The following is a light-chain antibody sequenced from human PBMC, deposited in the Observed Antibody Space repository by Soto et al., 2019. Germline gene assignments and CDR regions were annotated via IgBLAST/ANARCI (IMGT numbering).Light chain of an antibody. V-gene: IGKV3-20*01. Sequence: EIVLTQSPGTLSLSPGERATLSCRASQSVSSSYLAWYQQKPGQAPRLLIYGASSRATGIPDRFSGSGSGKVFTTTISRPDPEDLAGYSCQKYGTPPLHTFGGGTKVETK. CDR1: QSVSSSY. J-gene: IGKJ4*01. CDR3: QKYGTPPLHT. CDR2: GAS.